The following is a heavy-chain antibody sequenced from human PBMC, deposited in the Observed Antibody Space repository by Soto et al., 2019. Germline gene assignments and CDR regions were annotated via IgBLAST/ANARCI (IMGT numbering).Heavy chain of an antibody. CDR3: AKDSPILTV. Sequence: GGSLRLSYAASGFTFSIYGMSWVRQAPGKGLEWVSALTGSGDGTYYAESVKGRFTISRDNSKNTLYLQMNSLRAEDAAIYYCAKDSPILTVWGQGTTVTVSS. D-gene: IGHD2-8*02. V-gene: IGHV3-23*01. J-gene: IGHJ6*02. CDR1: GFTFSIYG. CDR2: LTGSGDGT.